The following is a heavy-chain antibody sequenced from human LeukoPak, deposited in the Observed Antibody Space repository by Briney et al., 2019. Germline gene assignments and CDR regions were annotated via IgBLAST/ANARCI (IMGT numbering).Heavy chain of an antibody. V-gene: IGHV3-23*01. J-gene: IGHJ4*02. CDR2: ISGSGGST. CDR1: GFTFSSYA. Sequence: PGGSLRLSCAASGFTFSSYAMSWVRQAPGKGMEWVSAISGSGGSTYYADSVKGRFTISRDNSKNTLYLQMNSLRAEDTAVYYCAKDWAVLRYFEWLPSDYFDYWGQGTLVTVSS. CDR3: AKDWAVLRYFEWLPSDYFDY. D-gene: IGHD3-9*01.